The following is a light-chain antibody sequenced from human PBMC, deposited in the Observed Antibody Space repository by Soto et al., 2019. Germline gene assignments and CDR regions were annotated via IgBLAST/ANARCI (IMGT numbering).Light chain of an antibody. CDR1: SSDVGGYNY. CDR3: SSYAGSNNFV. CDR2: EVS. V-gene: IGLV2-8*01. J-gene: IGLJ1*01. Sequence: QSALTQPPSASGSPGQPVTISCTGTSSDVGGYNYVSWYQQHPGKAPKLMIYEVSKRRSGVPDRFSGSKSGTTASLTVSGLQAEDEADYYCSSYAGSNNFVFGTGTKLTVL.